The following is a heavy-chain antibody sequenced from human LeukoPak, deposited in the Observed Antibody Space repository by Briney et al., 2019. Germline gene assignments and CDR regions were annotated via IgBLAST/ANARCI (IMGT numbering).Heavy chain of an antibody. CDR1: GFTFSSYA. V-gene: IGHV3-23*01. CDR3: AKDVGGYSYGYSDY. J-gene: IGHJ4*02. D-gene: IGHD5-18*01. CDR2: ISGSGGST. Sequence: GGSLRLSCANSGFTFSSYAMSWVRQAPGKGLEWVSAISGSGGSTYYADSVKGRFTISRDNSKNTLYLQMNSLRAEDTAVYYCAKDVGGYSYGYSDYWGQGTLVTVSS.